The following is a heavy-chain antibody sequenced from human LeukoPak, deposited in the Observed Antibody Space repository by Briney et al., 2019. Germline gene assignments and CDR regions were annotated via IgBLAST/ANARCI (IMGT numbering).Heavy chain of an antibody. CDR1: GFTFDDYA. CDR2: ISWNSGSI. D-gene: IGHD4-17*01. V-gene: IGHV3-9*01. J-gene: IGHJ4*02. CDR3: ARGTVTTEFAY. Sequence: GGSLRLSCAASGFTFDDYAMHWVRQAPGKGLEWVSGISWNSGSIGYADSVKGRFTISRDNAKNSLYLQMNSLRAEDTAVYYCARGTVTTEFAYWGQGTLVTVSS.